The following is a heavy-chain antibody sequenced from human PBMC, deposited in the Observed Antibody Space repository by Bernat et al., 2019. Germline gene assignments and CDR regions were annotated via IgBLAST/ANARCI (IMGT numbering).Heavy chain of an antibody. J-gene: IGHJ4*02. CDR1: GFTFSGDW. D-gene: IGHD5/OR15-5a*01. CDR2: INGDGTIT. V-gene: IGHV3-74*01. Sequence: EVKLVESGGGLIQPGGFLRLSCAASGFTFSGDWMHWVRQVPGKGLVWVSRINGDGTITDYADSVKGRFTISRDNAKNTLYLQMNSLRVEDTAVHYCVRSVSGAAGFFDYWGPGSLVTVSS. CDR3: VRSVSGAAGFFDY.